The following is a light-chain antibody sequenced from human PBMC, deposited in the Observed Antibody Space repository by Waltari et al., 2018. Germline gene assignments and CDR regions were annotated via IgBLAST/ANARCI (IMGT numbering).Light chain of an antibody. Sequence: CRASQSFSRALTWYQQKPGQAPRLLIYGASTRATGIPDRFSGSGSGTDFSLTISRLEPDDFAVYYCQHYLRLPVTFGQGTTVEI. CDR3: QHYLRLPVT. V-gene: IGKV3-20*01. J-gene: IGKJ1*01. CDR1: QSFSRA. CDR2: GAS.